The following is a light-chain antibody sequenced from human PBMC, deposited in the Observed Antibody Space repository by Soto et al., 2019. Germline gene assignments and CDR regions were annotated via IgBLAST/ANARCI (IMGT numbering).Light chain of an antibody. V-gene: IGKV1-5*01. CDR1: QTISSW. CDR2: DAS. J-gene: IGKJ3*01. Sequence: DIQMTQSPSTLSGSVGDRVTITCRASQTISSWLAWYQQKPGKVPKLLIYDASSLQSGVPSRFSGSGSGTEFTLTISSLQPEDFATYYCLQHNSYPLTFGPGTKVDIK. CDR3: LQHNSYPLT.